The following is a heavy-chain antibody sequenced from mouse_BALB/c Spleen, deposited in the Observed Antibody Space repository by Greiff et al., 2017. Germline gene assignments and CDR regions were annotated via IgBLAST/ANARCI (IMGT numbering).Heavy chain of an antibody. Sequence: VQLQQPGAELVKPGASVKLSCKASGYTFTSYWMHWVKQRPGQGLEWIGEINPSNGRTNYNEKFKSKATLTVDKSSSTAYMQLSSLTSEDSAVYYCARGTTVAYYYAMDYWGQGTSVTVSS. J-gene: IGHJ4*01. CDR3: ARGTTVAYYYAMDY. CDR2: INPSNGRT. V-gene: IGHV1S81*02. D-gene: IGHD1-1*01. CDR1: GYTFTSYW.